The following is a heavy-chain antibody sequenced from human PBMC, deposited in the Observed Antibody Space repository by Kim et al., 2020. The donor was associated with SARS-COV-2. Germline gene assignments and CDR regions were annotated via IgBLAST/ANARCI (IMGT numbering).Heavy chain of an antibody. CDR1: GFTFSNYW. D-gene: IGHD6-19*01. CDR2: IKQDETAK. J-gene: IGHJ1*01. CDR3: ARAPASGWFGCIGH. V-gene: IGHV3-7*03. Sequence: GGSLRLSCAASGFTFSNYWMSWVRQAPGKGLEWVANIKQDETAKRYADSVEGRFTISRDNAKNTLSLQMNSLRAEDTAIYYCARAPASGWFGCIGHWGQG.